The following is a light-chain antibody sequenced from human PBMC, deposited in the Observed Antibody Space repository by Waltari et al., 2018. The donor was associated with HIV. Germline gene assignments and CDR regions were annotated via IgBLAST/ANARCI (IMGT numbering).Light chain of an antibody. Sequence: QSALTQPASVSGSPGQSITISCDLNDSAYVSWYQRHPGKAPKVIIYEVTNRPSGLSNRFSGSKSGNTATLTISGLQPEDEADYFCTSYISGTTPVFGRGTRVTVL. CDR2: EVT. CDR3: TSYISGTTPV. J-gene: IGLJ2*01. V-gene: IGLV2-14*01. CDR1: DLNDSAY.